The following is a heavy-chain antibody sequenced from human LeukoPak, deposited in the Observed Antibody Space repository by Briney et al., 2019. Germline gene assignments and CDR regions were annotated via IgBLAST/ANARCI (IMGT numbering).Heavy chain of an antibody. D-gene: IGHD2-2*01. J-gene: IGHJ4*02. Sequence: ASVKVSSKASGGTFSSYAISWVRQAPGQGLEWMGRIIPNSGGTNYAQKFQGRVTMTRDTSISTAYMELSRLRSDDTAVYYCARELYCSSTSCYRVLDYWGQGTLVTVSS. CDR2: IIPNSGGT. CDR1: GGTFSSYA. CDR3: ARELYCSSTSCYRVLDY. V-gene: IGHV1-2*02.